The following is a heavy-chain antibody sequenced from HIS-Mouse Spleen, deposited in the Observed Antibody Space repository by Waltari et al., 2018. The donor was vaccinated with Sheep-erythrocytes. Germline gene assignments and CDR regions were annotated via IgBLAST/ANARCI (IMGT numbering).Heavy chain of an antibody. CDR3: ARDRLGIFGY. Sequence: QVHLQESGPGLVKPSQTLSLPCTVPGGSISSGGYYWSWIRQHPGKGLEWIGYTYYSGSTYYNPSLKSRVTISVDTSKNQFSLKLSSVTAADTAVYYCARDRLGIFGYWGQGTLVTVSS. J-gene: IGHJ4*02. CDR1: GGSISSGGYY. D-gene: IGHD7-27*01. V-gene: IGHV4-31*03. CDR2: TYYSGST.